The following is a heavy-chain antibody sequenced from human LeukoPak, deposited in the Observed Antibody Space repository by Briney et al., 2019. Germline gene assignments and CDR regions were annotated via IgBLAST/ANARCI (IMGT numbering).Heavy chain of an antibody. CDR3: ARELRYDNSDSGAF. J-gene: IGHJ4*02. Sequence: SQTLSLTCTVSGGSISSGSYYWSWIRQPAGKGLEWIGRIYTSGSTNYNPSLKSRVTISVDTSKNQFSLKLSSVTAADTAVYYCARELRYDNSDSGAFWGQGTLVTVSS. CDR1: GGSISSGSYY. CDR2: IYTSGST. D-gene: IGHD3-22*01. V-gene: IGHV4-61*02.